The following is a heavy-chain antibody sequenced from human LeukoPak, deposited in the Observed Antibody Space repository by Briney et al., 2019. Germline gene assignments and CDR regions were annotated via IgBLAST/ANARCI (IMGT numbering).Heavy chain of an antibody. J-gene: IGHJ4*02. CDR1: GGSVSSGSYY. Sequence: SETLSLTCTVSGGSVSSGSYYWSWIRQPPGKGLVWIGEINHSGSTNYNPSLKSRVTISVDTSKNQFSLKLSFVTAADTAVYYCARGFFWGYYFDYWGQGTLVTVSS. CDR2: INHSGST. D-gene: IGHD3-3*01. V-gene: IGHV4-61*01. CDR3: ARGFFWGYYFDY.